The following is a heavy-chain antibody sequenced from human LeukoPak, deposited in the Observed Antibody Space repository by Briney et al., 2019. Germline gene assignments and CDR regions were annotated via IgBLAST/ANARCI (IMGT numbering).Heavy chain of an antibody. CDR2: INHSGST. V-gene: IGHV4-34*01. D-gene: IGHD2-8*02. J-gene: IGHJ4*02. CDR3: ARGLDVVLPD. Sequence: SETLSLTCADHGGSFRGSYWSWIRQTPGKGLEWIGEINHSGSTNYNPSLKSRVTISVDSSKNQCSLKPSSVTAADTALYYCARGLDVVLPDWGQGTLVTVSS. CDR1: GGSFRGSY.